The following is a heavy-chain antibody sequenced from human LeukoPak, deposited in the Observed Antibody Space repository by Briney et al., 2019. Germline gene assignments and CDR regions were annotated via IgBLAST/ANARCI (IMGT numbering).Heavy chain of an antibody. Sequence: GGSLRLSCAASGFTFSSYAMSWVRQAPGKGLEWVSAISGSGGSTHYADSVKGRFTISRDNSKNTLYLQMNSLRAEDTAVYYCAKAWGGSGKYYYYYYMDVWGKGTTVTVSS. V-gene: IGHV3-23*01. CDR3: AKAWGGSGKYYYYYYMDV. D-gene: IGHD3-10*01. CDR2: ISGSGGST. CDR1: GFTFSSYA. J-gene: IGHJ6*03.